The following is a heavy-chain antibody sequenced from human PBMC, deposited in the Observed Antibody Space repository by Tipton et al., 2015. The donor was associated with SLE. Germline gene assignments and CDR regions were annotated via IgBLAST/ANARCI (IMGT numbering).Heavy chain of an antibody. Sequence: QVQLVQSGAEVKMPGASVKVSCKVSGYTLTEVSMHWVRQAPGKGLEWMGGFDPEDGETIFAQKFQGRVIMTEDKSTDTAYMELTSLTFEDTAVYYCATTPVVPARNYFFYMAVWGKGTTVTVFS. CDR2: FDPEDGET. CDR3: ATTPVVPARNYFFYMAV. CDR1: GYTLTEVS. D-gene: IGHD2-2*01. J-gene: IGHJ6*03. V-gene: IGHV1-24*01.